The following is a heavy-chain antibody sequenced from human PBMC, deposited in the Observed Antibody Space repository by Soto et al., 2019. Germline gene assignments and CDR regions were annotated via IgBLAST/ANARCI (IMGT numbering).Heavy chain of an antibody. CDR1: GFTFSSYG. V-gene: IGHV3-33*01. J-gene: IGHJ6*03. Sequence: GGSLRLSCAASGFTFSSYGMHWVRQAPGKGLEWVAVIWYDGSNKYYADSVKGRFTISRDNSKNTLYLQMNSLRAEDTAVYYCARDPSTSDYYYYYMDVWGKGTTVTVSS. D-gene: IGHD2-2*01. CDR3: ARDPSTSDYYYYYMDV. CDR2: IWYDGSNK.